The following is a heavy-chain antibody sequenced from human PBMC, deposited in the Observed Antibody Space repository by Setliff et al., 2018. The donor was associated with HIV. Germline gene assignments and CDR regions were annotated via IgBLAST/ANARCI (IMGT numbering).Heavy chain of an antibody. J-gene: IGHJ4*02. CDR1: GFTFGDYT. D-gene: IGHD7-27*01. CDR2: IRSIAHGGTT. CDR3: TRSNWGSTPDFDY. Sequence: GGSLRLSCSASGFTFGDYTMSWFRQAPGKGLEWVGFIRSIAHGGTTEYAASVEVRFIISRDDSKSIAYLQMNSLKTEDTAVYYCTRSNWGSTPDFDYWGQGTMVTSPQ. V-gene: IGHV3-49*03.